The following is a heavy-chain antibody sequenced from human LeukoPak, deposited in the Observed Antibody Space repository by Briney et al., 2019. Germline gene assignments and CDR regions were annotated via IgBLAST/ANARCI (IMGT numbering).Heavy chain of an antibody. D-gene: IGHD3-10*01. Sequence: SETLSLTCTVSGGSISSSSYYWGWIRQPPGKGLEWIGSIYYSGSTYYNPSLKSRVTMSVDTSKNQFSLKVSSVTAADTAVYYCARASYGSGSYYEDYFYYMDVWGKGTTVTISS. V-gene: IGHV4-39*07. CDR1: GGSISSSSYY. CDR3: ARASYGSGSYYEDYFYYMDV. J-gene: IGHJ6*03. CDR2: IYYSGST.